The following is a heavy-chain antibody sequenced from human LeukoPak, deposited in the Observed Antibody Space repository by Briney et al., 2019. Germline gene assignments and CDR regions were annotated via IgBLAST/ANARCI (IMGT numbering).Heavy chain of an antibody. CDR3: ARHLEYISSWKGYYFDY. CDR1: GDSISGNY. J-gene: IGHJ4*02. Sequence: SSETLSLTCTVSGDSISGNYWTWIRQPPGKGLEWIGYIYYSGSTYYSPSLKSRVTMSVDTSKNQFSLKLSSVTAPVTAVYYCARHLEYISSWKGYYFDYWGQGTLVTVSS. CDR2: IYYSGST. D-gene: IGHD6-13*01. V-gene: IGHV4-59*04.